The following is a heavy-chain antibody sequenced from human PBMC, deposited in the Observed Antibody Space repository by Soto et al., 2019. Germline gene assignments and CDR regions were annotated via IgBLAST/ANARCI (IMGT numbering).Heavy chain of an antibody. D-gene: IGHD6-13*01. CDR2: IIPIFGTA. Sequence: SVKVSCKASGGTFSSYAISWVRQAPGQGLEWMGGIIPIFGTANYAQKFQGRVTITADESTSTAYMELSSLRSEDTAVYYCASSVGQQQLDEFDYWGQGTLVTSPQ. V-gene: IGHV1-69*13. J-gene: IGHJ4*02. CDR3: ASSVGQQQLDEFDY. CDR1: GGTFSSYA.